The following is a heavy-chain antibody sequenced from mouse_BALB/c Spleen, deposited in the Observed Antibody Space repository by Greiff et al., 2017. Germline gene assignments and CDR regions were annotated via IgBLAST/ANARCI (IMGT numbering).Heavy chain of an antibody. Sequence: EVQRVESGGGLVQPGGSRKLSCAASGFTFSSFGMHWVRQAPEKGLEWVAYISSGSSTIYYADTVKGRFTISRDNPKNTLFLQMTSLRSEDTAMYYCAKGARYDPFYAMDYWGQGTSVTVSS. CDR2: ISSGSSTI. V-gene: IGHV5-17*02. D-gene: IGHD2-14*01. J-gene: IGHJ4*01. CDR3: AKGARYDPFYAMDY. CDR1: GFTFSSFG.